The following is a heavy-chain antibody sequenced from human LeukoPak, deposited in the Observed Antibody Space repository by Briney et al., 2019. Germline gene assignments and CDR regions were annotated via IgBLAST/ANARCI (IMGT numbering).Heavy chain of an antibody. D-gene: IGHD5-12*01. J-gene: IGHJ4*02. CDR3: ATTGSGYEDFDY. CDR2: IIPIFGIA. CDR1: GGTFSSYA. V-gene: IGHV1-69*04. Sequence: ASVKVSCKASGGTFSSYAISWVRQAPGQGLEWMGRIIPIFGIANYAQKFQGRVTITADKPTSTAYMELSSLRSEDTAVYYCATTGSGYEDFDYWGQGTLVTVSS.